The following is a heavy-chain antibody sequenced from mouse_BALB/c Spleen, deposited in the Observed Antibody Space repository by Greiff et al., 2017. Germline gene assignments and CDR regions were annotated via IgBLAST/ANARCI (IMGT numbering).Heavy chain of an antibody. Sequence: EVQLQESGGGLVQPGGSRKLSCAASGFTFSSFGMHWVRQAPEKGLEWVAYISSGSSTIYYADTVKGRFTISRDNPKNTLFLQMTSLRSEDTAMYYCASELGRDWYFDVWGAGTTVTVSS. CDR2: ISSGSSTI. J-gene: IGHJ1*01. CDR3: ASELGRDWYFDV. D-gene: IGHD4-1*01. CDR1: GFTFSSFG. V-gene: IGHV5-17*02.